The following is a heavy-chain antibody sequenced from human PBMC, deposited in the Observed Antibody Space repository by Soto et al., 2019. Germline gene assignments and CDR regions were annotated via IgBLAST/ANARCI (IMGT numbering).Heavy chain of an antibody. CDR3: TRHIPPSRGFDF. V-gene: IGHV4-4*02. Sequence: QVQLQMSGPGLVKPSGTLSLTCTVSGVSMHDNWWSWVRQSPDKGLEWIGEIYSAGATNYTPPFKSRAAISIDTSKTEFSLKLFSVTAADTALYYCTRHIPPSRGFDFWDQGTLVTVSS. CDR1: GVSMHDNW. J-gene: IGHJ4*02. D-gene: IGHD2-2*02. CDR2: IYSAGAT.